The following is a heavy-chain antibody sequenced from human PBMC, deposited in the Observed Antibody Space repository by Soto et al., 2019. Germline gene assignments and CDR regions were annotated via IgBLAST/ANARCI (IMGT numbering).Heavy chain of an antibody. D-gene: IGHD1-7*01. Sequence: GGALRRSCVDSGLTRNTSSKHRVRQAPGKGLEWLAVISYDGATQYYGDTVKGRFTISRDNSKNSLFLHMGRLRDEDTAMYYCATKARVTNYLHYGMAVGGLGTAVTVS. V-gene: IGHV3-30*03. CDR3: ATKARVTNYLHYGMAV. CDR1: GLTRNTSS. CDR2: ISYDGATQ. J-gene: IGHJ6*02.